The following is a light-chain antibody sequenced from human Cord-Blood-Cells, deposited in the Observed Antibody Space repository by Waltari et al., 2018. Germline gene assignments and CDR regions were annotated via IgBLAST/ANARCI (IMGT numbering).Light chain of an antibody. CDR1: SSAGGGYYY. V-gene: IGLV2-14*03. CDR3: SSDTSSSTLV. Sequence: QAALTQPAPGAGVHGQAVHIPCPGNSSAGGGYYYCPWYQQHPGKAPKLMIYDVSNRPSGVCNRFCCSKSGNTASLTISGLQAEDEAEYYCSSDTSSSTLVFGGGTKLTVL. CDR2: DVS. J-gene: IGLJ3*02.